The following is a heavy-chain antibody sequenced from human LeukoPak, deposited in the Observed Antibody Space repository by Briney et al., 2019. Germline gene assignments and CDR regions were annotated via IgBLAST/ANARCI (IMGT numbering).Heavy chain of an antibody. V-gene: IGHV1-69*04. CDR2: IIPILGIA. J-gene: IGHJ5*02. D-gene: IGHD3-22*01. CDR3: AKDLGVVVIDIWFDP. Sequence: ASVKVSCKASGGTFSSYAISWVRQAPGQGLEWMGRIIPILGIANYAQKFQGRVTITADKSTSTAYMELSSLRSEDTAVYYCAKDLGVVVIDIWFDPWGQGTLVTVSS. CDR1: GGTFSSYA.